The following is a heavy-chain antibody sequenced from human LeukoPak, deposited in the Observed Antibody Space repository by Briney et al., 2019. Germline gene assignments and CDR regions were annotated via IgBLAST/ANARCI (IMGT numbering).Heavy chain of an antibody. Sequence: GASVKVSCKASGYTLTSYYMHWVRQAPGQGLEWMAIISPSGGSTFYAQKFQGRVTMTRDMSTSTVYMELSSLRSEDTAVYFCARGSSGSYLNYFDYWGQGTLVTVSS. V-gene: IGHV1-46*01. D-gene: IGHD1-26*01. CDR1: GYTLTSYY. CDR3: ARGSSGSYLNYFDY. J-gene: IGHJ4*02. CDR2: ISPSGGST.